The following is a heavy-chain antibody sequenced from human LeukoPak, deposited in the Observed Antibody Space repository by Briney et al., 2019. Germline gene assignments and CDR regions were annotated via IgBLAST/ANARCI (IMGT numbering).Heavy chain of an antibody. D-gene: IGHD3-10*01. CDR2: IYPGDSDT. J-gene: IGHJ6*02. V-gene: IGHV5-51*01. Sequence: EYLKIYWKGSGYSLTSYWLGLVRQTPGKGLEWIGIIYPGDSDTRYSPSFQGQVTISADKSISTAYLQWSSLKASDTAMYYCARHGGAGWFGEVAHYYYYYGMDVWGQGTTVTVSS. CDR1: GYSLTSYW. CDR3: ARHGGAGWFGEVAHYYYYYGMDV.